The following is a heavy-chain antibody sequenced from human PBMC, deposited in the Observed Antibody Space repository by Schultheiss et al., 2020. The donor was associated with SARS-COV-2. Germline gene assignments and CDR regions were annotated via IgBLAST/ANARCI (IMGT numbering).Heavy chain of an antibody. V-gene: IGHV3-53*01. CDR3: ARNNNYNAGFDS. J-gene: IGHJ4*02. CDR1: GFTVSSNY. D-gene: IGHD4-11*01. CDR2: IYSGGST. Sequence: GGSLRLSCAASGFTVSSNYMSWVRQAPGKGLEWVSVIYSGGSTYYADSVKGRFTISRNNAKNSLYLQMNSLRAEDTAIYYCARNNNYNAGFDSWGQGTLVTVSS.